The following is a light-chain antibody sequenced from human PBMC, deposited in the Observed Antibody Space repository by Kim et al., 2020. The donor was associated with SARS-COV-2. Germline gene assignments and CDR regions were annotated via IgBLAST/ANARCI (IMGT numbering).Light chain of an antibody. CDR1: HSVGNS. V-gene: IGKV3-11*01. Sequence: LGEGATLSCRASHSVGNSLAWYQQTPGQAPRLLIYDASIRATGIPDRFSGSGSGTDFTLTIGSLEPRDFAIYYCQQRGNWPPALTFGGGTKVDIK. CDR2: DAS. CDR3: QQRGNWPPALT. J-gene: IGKJ4*01.